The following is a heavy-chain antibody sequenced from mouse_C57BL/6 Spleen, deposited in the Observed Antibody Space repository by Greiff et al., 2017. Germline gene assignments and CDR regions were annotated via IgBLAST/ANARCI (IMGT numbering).Heavy chain of an antibody. D-gene: IGHD2-14*01. CDR1: GYSITSGYY. Sequence: VQLKESGPGLVKPSQSLSLTCSVTGYSITSGYYWNWIRQFPGNKLEWMGYISYDGSNNYNPSLKNRISITRDTSKNQFFLKLNSVTTEDTATYYCARGDRRYFDVWGTGTTVTVSS. CDR3: ARGDRRYFDV. V-gene: IGHV3-6*01. CDR2: ISYDGSN. J-gene: IGHJ1*03.